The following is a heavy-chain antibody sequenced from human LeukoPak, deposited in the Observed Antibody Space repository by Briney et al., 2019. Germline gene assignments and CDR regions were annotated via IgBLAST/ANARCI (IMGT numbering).Heavy chain of an antibody. CDR3: AKIRGNYFDY. Sequence: GGSLGLSCAASGFTFDDYAMHWARQAPGKGLEWVSGISWNSGSIGYADSVKGRFTISRDNAKNSLYLQMNSLRAEDTALYYCAKIRGNYFDYWGQGTLVTVSS. CDR2: ISWNSGSI. J-gene: IGHJ4*02. V-gene: IGHV3-9*01. CDR1: GFTFDDYA.